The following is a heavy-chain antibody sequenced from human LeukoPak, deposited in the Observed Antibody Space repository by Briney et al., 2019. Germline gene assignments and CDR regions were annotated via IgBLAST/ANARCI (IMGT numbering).Heavy chain of an antibody. V-gene: IGHV3-48*04. J-gene: IGHJ6*03. CDR1: GFSFSRRG. CDR2: VSPGSGII. D-gene: IGHD3-16*01. CDR3: ARIDGPTVYTYYMDL. Sequence: GRSLRLSCVTSGFSFSRRGMSWVSHHPGKCLEWVSYVSPGSGIIYYAESVKGRFTVSRDDAKNSLYLQMNTLRAEDTAVYYCARIDGPTVYTYYMDLWGKGTTVTVAS.